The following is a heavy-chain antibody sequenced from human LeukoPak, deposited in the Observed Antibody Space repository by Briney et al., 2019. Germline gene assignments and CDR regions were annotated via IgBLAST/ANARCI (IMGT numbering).Heavy chain of an antibody. CDR3: ARENTSGWISFDY. CDR2: IYYSGST. V-gene: IGHV4-39*02. CDR1: GGSISSSSYY. Sequence: PSETLSLTCTVSGGSISSSSYYWGWIRQPPGKGLEWIGSIYYSGSTYYNPSLKSRVSISVDTSKNHFSLKLSSVTAADTAVYYCARENTSGWISFDYWGQGTLVTVSS. J-gene: IGHJ4*02. D-gene: IGHD6-19*01.